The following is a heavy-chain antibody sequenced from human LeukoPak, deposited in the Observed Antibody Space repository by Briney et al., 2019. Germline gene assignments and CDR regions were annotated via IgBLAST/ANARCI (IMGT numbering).Heavy chain of an antibody. CDR3: ARPRFPYYRLSGADYYYMDV. CDR2: IIPIFGTS. D-gene: IGHD3-10*01. J-gene: IGHJ6*03. Sequence: SVKVSCKASGYTFTSYGISWVRQAPGQGLEWMGGIIPIFGTSNYAQKFQGRVRITADKSMTTAYMELTSLRSEDTAVYYCARPRFPYYRLSGADYYYMDVWGKGTTVTVSS. V-gene: IGHV1-69*06. CDR1: GYTFTSYG.